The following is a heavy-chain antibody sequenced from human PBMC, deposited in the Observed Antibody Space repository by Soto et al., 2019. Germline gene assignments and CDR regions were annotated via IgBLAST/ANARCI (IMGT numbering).Heavy chain of an antibody. J-gene: IGHJ6*02. CDR1: GFTFSSYA. D-gene: IGHD4-17*01. Sequence: GGSLRLSCAASGFTFSSYAMHWVRQAPGKGLEWVAVISYDGSNKYYADSVKGRFTISRDNSNNTLYLQMNSLRAEDTAVYYCARDLGRAGHDYGDYLVSVRPEYYYYGMDVWGQGTTVTVSS. CDR2: ISYDGSNK. V-gene: IGHV3-30-3*01. CDR3: ARDLGRAGHDYGDYLVSVRPEYYYYGMDV.